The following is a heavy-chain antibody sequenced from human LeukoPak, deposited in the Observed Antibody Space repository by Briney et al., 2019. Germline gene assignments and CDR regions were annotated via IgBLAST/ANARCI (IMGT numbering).Heavy chain of an antibody. V-gene: IGHV4-39*07. CDR1: GGSISSSSYY. D-gene: IGHD4-23*01. CDR3: EGSTVVRSAVVDI. J-gene: IGHJ3*02. CDR2: IYYSGST. Sequence: PSETLSLTCTVSGGSISSSSYYWGWIRQPPGKGLEWIGSIYYSGSTNYNPSLKSRVTISVDTSKNQFSLKLSSVTAADTAVYYCEGSTVVRSAVVDIWGQGTMVTVSS.